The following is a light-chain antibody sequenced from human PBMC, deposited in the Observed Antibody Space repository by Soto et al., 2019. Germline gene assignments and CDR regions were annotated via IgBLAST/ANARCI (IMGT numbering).Light chain of an antibody. CDR2: EVS. J-gene: IGLJ3*02. Sequence: QSVLTQPASVSGSPGQSITISCTGTSSDVGGYNYVSWYQQHPGKAPKLMIYEVSNRPSGVSNRFSGSKSGNTASLTISGLQDEDEADYYCSSYTSSSWVFGGGTKVTVL. CDR3: SSYTSSSWV. V-gene: IGLV2-14*01. CDR1: SSDVGGYNY.